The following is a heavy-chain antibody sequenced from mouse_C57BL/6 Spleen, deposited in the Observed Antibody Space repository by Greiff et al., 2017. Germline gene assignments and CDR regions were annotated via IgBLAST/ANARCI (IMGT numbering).Heavy chain of an antibody. D-gene: IGHD1-1*01. Sequence: VQLQQSGAELARPGASVKLSCKASGYTFTSYGISWVKQRTGQGLEWIGEIYPSSGNTYYNEKFKGKATLTADKSSSTAYMELRSLTSEDSAVYFCARSLHYYGSPFDYWGQGTTLTVSS. J-gene: IGHJ2*01. CDR3: ARSLHYYGSPFDY. V-gene: IGHV1-81*01. CDR2: IYPSSGNT. CDR1: GYTFTSYG.